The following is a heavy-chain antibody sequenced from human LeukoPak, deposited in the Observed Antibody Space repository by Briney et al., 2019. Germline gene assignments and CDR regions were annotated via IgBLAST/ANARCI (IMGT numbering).Heavy chain of an antibody. Sequence: GGSLRLSCAAPGFSFSSYGMHWVRQAPGKGLEWVAVILFDGSNKYYADSVKGRFTISRDNSRNTLYLQMNTLRAEDTAVYYCAGILTGYHNWFDPWGQGTLVTVSS. CDR1: GFSFSSYG. V-gene: IGHV3-33*01. CDR2: ILFDGSNK. CDR3: AGILTGYHNWFDP. J-gene: IGHJ5*02. D-gene: IGHD3-9*01.